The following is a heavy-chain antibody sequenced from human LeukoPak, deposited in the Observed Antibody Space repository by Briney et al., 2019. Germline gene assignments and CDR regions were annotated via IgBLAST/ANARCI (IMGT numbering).Heavy chain of an antibody. V-gene: IGHV3-48*03. CDR3: ARDGGRDPVVEQKTVTAIPLDY. J-gene: IGHJ4*02. CDR2: ISSSGSTI. D-gene: IGHD2-21*02. Sequence: GGSLRLSCAASGFTFSSYEMNWVRQAPGKGLEWVSYISSSGSTIYYADSVKGRFTISRDSAKNSLYLQMNSLRAEDTAVYYCARDGGRDPVVEQKTVTAIPLDYWGQGTLVTVSS. CDR1: GFTFSSYE.